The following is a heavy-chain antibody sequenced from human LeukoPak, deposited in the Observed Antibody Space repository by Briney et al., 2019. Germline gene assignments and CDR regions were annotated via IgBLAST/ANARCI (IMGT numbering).Heavy chain of an antibody. J-gene: IGHJ4*02. V-gene: IGHV4-4*09. Sequence: SETLSLTCSVSGGSISSYYWSWIRQPPGKPLEWIGYIYSSGSTNYNPSLQSRVTISVDTSKNQFSLKLSSVTAADTAVYYCARGQVPDYWGQGTLVTVSS. CDR2: IYSSGST. CDR3: ARGQVPDY. CDR1: GGSISSYY.